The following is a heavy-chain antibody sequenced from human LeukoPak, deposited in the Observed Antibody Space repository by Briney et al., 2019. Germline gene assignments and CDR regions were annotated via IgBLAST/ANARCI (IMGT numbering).Heavy chain of an antibody. J-gene: IGHJ4*02. CDR2: IRSKANSYAT. Sequence: GGSLRLSCAASGFTFSGSAMHWVRQASGKGLEWVGRIRSKANSYATACAASVKGRFTISRDDSKNTAYLQMNSLKTEDTAVYYCTRTVTTVGRYDYWGQGTLVTVSS. D-gene: IGHD4-23*01. CDR1: GFTFSGSA. CDR3: TRTVTTVGRYDY. V-gene: IGHV3-73*01.